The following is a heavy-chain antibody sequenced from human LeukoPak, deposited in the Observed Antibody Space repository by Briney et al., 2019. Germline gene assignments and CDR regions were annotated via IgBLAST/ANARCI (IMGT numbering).Heavy chain of an antibody. CDR1: GFTFNDHA. V-gene: IGHV3-23*01. CDR2: ISGSGGST. J-gene: IGHJ4*02. Sequence: GGSLRLSCAGSGFTFNDHAMSWVRQAPGKGLEWVSSISGSGGSTYYADYVKGRSTISREHSKNVVYFEMHSLRGEDTAVYFCARGGQNFDFWRFDYWGQGTLVVVSS. CDR3: ARGGQNFDFWRFDY. D-gene: IGHD3-3*01.